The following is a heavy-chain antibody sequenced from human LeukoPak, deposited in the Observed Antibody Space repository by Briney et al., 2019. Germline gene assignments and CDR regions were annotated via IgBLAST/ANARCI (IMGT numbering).Heavy chain of an antibody. CDR1: GYTFTSYA. V-gene: IGHV7-4-1*02. D-gene: IGHD1-26*01. CDR2: INTNTGNP. Sequence: GASVEVSCKASGYTFTSYAMNWVRQAPGQGLEWMGWINTNTGNPTYAQGFTGRFVFSLDTSVSTAYLQMNSLRAEDTAVYYCARDLPEGGVDPWGQGTLVTVSP. J-gene: IGHJ5*02. CDR3: ARDLPEGGVDP.